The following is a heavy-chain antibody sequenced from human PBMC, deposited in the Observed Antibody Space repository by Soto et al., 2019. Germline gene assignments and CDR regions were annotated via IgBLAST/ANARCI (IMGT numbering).Heavy chain of an antibody. D-gene: IGHD2-2*01. Sequence: EVQLLESGGGSVQPGGSLRLSCVASGHTFQNYAMTWVRQAPGKGLEWVSGISGSGGSTYYADSVRGRFTISRDDSKNTLYLQMSSLRAADTAVYYCAKLSSGIGVVPDALKWGQGTLVTVSS. CDR1: GHTFQNYA. CDR2: ISGSGGST. J-gene: IGHJ4*02. CDR3: AKLSSGIGVVPDALK. V-gene: IGHV3-23*01.